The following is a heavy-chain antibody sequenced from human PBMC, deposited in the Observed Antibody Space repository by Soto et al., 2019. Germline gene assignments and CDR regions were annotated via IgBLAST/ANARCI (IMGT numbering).Heavy chain of an antibody. V-gene: IGHV1-18*01. CDR1: GYTFISYG. CDR3: ARAVSDYDFWSGSPDAFDI. J-gene: IGHJ3*02. D-gene: IGHD3-3*01. Sequence: ASVKVSCKASGYTFISYGISWVRQAPGQGLEWMGWISAYNGNTNYAQKLQGRVTMTTDTSTSTAYMELRSLRSDDTAVYYCARAVSDYDFWSGSPDAFDIWGQGTMVTVSS. CDR2: ISAYNGNT.